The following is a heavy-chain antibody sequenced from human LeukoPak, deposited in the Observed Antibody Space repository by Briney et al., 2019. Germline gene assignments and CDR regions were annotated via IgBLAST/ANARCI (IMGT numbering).Heavy chain of an antibody. D-gene: IGHD3-10*01. J-gene: IGHJ6*03. CDR3: ASSDITMVRVENYYYMDV. V-gene: IGHV1-69*13. Sequence: ASVKVSCKASGGTFSSYAISWVRQAPGQGLEWMGGIIPIFGTANYAQKFQGRVTITADESTSTAYMELSSLRSEDTAVYYCASSDITMVRVENYYYMDVWGKGTTVTVSS. CDR1: GGTFSSYA. CDR2: IIPIFGTA.